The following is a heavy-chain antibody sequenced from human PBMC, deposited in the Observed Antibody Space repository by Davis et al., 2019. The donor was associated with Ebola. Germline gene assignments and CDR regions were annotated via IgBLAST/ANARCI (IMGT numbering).Heavy chain of an antibody. D-gene: IGHD2-2*01. CDR2: ISSSGSTI. CDR3: ARDHERRYCSSTSCYLFMDYYYGMDV. CDR1: GFTFSDYY. J-gene: IGHJ6*02. Sequence: GESLKISCAASGFTFSDYYMSWIRQAPGKGLEWVSYISSSGSTIYYADSVKGRFTISRDNAKNSLYLQMNSLRAEDTAVYYCARDHERRYCSSTSCYLFMDYYYGMDVWGQGTTVTVSS. V-gene: IGHV3-11*04.